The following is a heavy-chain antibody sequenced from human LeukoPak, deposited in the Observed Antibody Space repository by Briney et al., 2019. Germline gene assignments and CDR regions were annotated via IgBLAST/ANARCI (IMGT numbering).Heavy chain of an antibody. V-gene: IGHV3-21*01. CDR3: ARGLYPDDYVSSGSSPPEH. CDR2: ISSSGSYI. D-gene: IGHD3-22*01. Sequence: GGSLRLSCAASGFTFSSYSMNWVRQAPGKGLEWVSSISSSGSYIYYADSKQGRLTITRDNSKNALFLQMNCLRAEDTAVYYCARGLYPDDYVSSGSSPPEHWGQGTRVTVSS. CDR1: GFTFSSYS. J-gene: IGHJ1*01.